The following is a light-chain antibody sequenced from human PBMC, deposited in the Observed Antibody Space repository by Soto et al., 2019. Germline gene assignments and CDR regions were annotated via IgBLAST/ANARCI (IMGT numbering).Light chain of an antibody. CDR2: DAS. Sequence: IQLTQSPSSLSASVGDRVTVTCRASEDITNYLAWYQQKAGKAPKLLIYDASSRATGIRDRFSGSGSGTDFTLTISRLEPEDFAVYYCQQYGSSPRLTFGGGTKVDIK. J-gene: IGKJ4*01. CDR3: QQYGSSPRLT. V-gene: IGKV1-NL1*01. CDR1: EDITNY.